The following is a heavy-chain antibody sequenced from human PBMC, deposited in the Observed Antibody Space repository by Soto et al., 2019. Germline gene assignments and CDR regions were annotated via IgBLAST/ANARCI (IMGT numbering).Heavy chain of an antibody. V-gene: IGHV2-70*11. J-gene: IGHJ4*02. CDR1: GFSLSTSGMC. CDR3: ARIPSGQSGLSFDY. Sequence: GSGPTLVNPTQTLTLTCTFSGFSLSTSGMCVSWIRQPPGKALEWLARIDWDDDKYYSTSLKTRLTISKDTSKNQVVLTMTNMDPVDTATYYCARIPSGQSGLSFDYWGQGTLVTVSS. CDR2: IDWDDDK. D-gene: IGHD3-3*01.